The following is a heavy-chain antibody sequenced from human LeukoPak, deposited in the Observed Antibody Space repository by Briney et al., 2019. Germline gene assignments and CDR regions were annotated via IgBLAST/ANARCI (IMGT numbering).Heavy chain of an antibody. D-gene: IGHD1-26*01. CDR2: FDPEDGET. CDR1: GYTLTGLS. V-gene: IGHV1-24*01. Sequence: ASVKVSCKVSGYTLTGLSMHWVRQAPGKGLEWMGGFDPEDGETIYAQKFQGRVTMTEDTSIDTAYMELSSLRSEDTAVYYCARGRGAATWDAFDIWGQGIMVTVSS. CDR3: ARGRGAATWDAFDI. J-gene: IGHJ3*02.